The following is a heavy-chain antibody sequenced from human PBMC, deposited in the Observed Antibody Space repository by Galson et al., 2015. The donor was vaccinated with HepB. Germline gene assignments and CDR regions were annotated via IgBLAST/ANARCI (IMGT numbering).Heavy chain of an antibody. V-gene: IGHV5-51*03. D-gene: IGHD5-18*01. CDR3: ARRGYSYGTRYYFDY. Sequence: QSGAEVKKPGESLKISCKGSGYSFTSYWIGWVRQMPGKGLEWMGIIYPGDSDTRYSPSFQGQVTISADKSISTAYLQWSSLKASDTAMYYCARRGYSYGTRYYFDYWGQGTLVTVSS. J-gene: IGHJ4*02. CDR1: GYSFTSYW. CDR2: IYPGDSDT.